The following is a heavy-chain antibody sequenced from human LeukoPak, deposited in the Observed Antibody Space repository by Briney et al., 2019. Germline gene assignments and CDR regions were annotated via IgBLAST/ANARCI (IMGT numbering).Heavy chain of an antibody. J-gene: IGHJ4*02. V-gene: IGHV3-23*01. D-gene: IGHD3-22*01. CDR1: GFTFSTYA. CDR3: AKDGSGSSTYYFYFDY. Sequence: TGGSLRLSCAASGFTFSTYAMSWVRQAPGKGLEWVSAISGRGDSTYYADSVKGRFTISRDYSKNTLYLQMNSLRAEDTAVYYCAKDGSGSSTYYFYFDYWGQGTLVTVSS. CDR2: ISGRGDST.